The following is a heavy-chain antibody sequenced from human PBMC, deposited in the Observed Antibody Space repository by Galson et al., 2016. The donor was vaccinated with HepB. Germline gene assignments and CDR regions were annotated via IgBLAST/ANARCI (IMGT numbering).Heavy chain of an antibody. CDR1: GFIVNNNY. D-gene: IGHD3-22*01. CDR3: ARDPYYYDSRGYTTGFDV. V-gene: IGHV3-53*01. Sequence: SLRLSCAASGFIVNNNYMNWVRQAPGKGLEWVSVIYSDGSTYYADSVKGRFTISGVNSKNMLYLQMNTLRAEDTAVYYCARDPYYYDSRGYTTGFDVWGQGTMVTGSS. J-gene: IGHJ3*01. CDR2: IYSDGST.